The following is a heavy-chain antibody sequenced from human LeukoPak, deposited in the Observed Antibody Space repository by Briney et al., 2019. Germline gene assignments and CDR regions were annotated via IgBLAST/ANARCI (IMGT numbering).Heavy chain of an antibody. Sequence: ASVKVSCKASGYTFTGYYMHWVRQAPGQGLEWMGWINPNSGGTNYAQKFQGRVTMTRDTSISTAYMELSRLRSDDTAVYYCARELVSGITTRNSGCDYWGQGTLVTVSS. CDR1: GYTFTGYY. D-gene: IGHD1-26*01. V-gene: IGHV1-2*02. CDR3: ARELVSGITTRNSGCDY. J-gene: IGHJ4*02. CDR2: INPNSGGT.